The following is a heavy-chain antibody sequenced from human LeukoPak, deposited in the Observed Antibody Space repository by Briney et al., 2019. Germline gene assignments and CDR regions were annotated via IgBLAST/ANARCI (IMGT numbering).Heavy chain of an antibody. V-gene: IGHV1-18*01. D-gene: IGHD1-26*01. J-gene: IGHJ4*02. CDR3: ARGGVGATVFSY. CDR2: ISAYNGNT. CDR1: GGTFSSYA. Sequence: GASVNVSCKASGGTFSSYAISWVRQAPGQGLEWMGWISAYNGNTNYAQKLQGRVTMTTDTSTSTAYMELRSLRSDDTAVYYCARGGVGATVFSYWGQGTLVTVSS.